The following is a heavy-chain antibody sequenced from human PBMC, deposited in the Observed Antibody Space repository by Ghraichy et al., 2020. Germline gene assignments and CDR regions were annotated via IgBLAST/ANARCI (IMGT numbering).Heavy chain of an antibody. CDR1: GFTFSSYG. D-gene: IGHD3-22*01. CDR2: IRYDGSNK. V-gene: IGHV3-30*02. Sequence: GESLNISCAASGFTFSSYGMHWVRQAPGKGLEWVAFIRYDGSNKYYADSVKGRFTISRDNSKNTLYLQMNNLRAEDTAVYYCAKDLNYYDSSGYWGDYWGQGTLVTVSS. J-gene: IGHJ4*02. CDR3: AKDLNYYDSSGYWGDY.